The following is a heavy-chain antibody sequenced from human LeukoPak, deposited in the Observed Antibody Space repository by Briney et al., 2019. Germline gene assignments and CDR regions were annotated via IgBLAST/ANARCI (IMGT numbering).Heavy chain of an antibody. Sequence: ASVKVSCKASGGTFSTYAISWVRQAPGQGLEWMGIINPNGGSARYAQKFQGRVTMTRDTSTSTVYMEVSSLRSEDTAVYYCARLADYDSSGYLSYWGQGTLVTVSS. J-gene: IGHJ4*02. CDR3: ARLADYDSSGYLSY. CDR2: INPNGGSA. V-gene: IGHV1-46*01. D-gene: IGHD3-22*01. CDR1: GGTFSTYA.